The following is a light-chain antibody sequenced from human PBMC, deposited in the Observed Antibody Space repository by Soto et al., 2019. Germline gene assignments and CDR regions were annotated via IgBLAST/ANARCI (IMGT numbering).Light chain of an antibody. CDR3: TSYRRGPLYV. CDR1: SSDVGGSNY. Sequence: QPALTQPASVSGSPGQSITVSCTGISSDVGGSNYGSWYQQHPGKAPSLIIFDVNNRPSGVSPRFSGSKSGNTASLTISGLQAEDEAHYFCTSYRRGPLYVFGTGTKVTVL. V-gene: IGLV2-14*03. J-gene: IGLJ1*01. CDR2: DVN.